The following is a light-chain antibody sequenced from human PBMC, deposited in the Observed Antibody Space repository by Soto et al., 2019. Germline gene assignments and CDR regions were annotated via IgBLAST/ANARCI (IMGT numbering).Light chain of an antibody. CDR1: QNIAEF. J-gene: IGKJ4*01. V-gene: IGKV1-39*01. Sequence: DVQMTQSPSSLSASIGDRVTLTCRASQNIAEFLNWYQVKSDKGPKLLIYGTSTLQSGVPSRFSSGGSGTEFTLTISNLHLEDFAVYYCQQFYSPVLSFGGGTRVELK. CDR2: GTS. CDR3: QQFYSPVLS.